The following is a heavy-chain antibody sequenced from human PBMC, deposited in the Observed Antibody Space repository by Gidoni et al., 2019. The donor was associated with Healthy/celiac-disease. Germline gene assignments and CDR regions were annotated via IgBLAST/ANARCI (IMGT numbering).Heavy chain of an antibody. D-gene: IGHD5-18*01. CDR2: ISYEGSNK. J-gene: IGHJ5*02. CDR1: AFTFSRYA. Sequence: QVQLVESGGGVVQPGRSLRLSCAASAFTFSRYAMHWVRQGPGKGLEWVAVISYEGSNKYYADSVKGRFTISRDNSKNTLYLQMNSLRAEDTAVYYCARDSQGYSYGDNWFDPWGQGTLVTVSS. CDR3: ARDSQGYSYGDNWFDP. V-gene: IGHV3-30-3*01.